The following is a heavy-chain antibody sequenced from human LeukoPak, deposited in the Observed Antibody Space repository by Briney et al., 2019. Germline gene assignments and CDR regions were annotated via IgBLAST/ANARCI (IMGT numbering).Heavy chain of an antibody. V-gene: IGHV4-59*01. CDR2: IYYSGST. D-gene: IGHD3-10*01. CDR3: ARDPSGSRNWFDP. J-gene: IGHJ5*02. CDR1: GGSISSYY. Sequence: PSETLSLTCAVSGGSISSYYWSWIRQPPGKGMEWIGNIYYSGSTNYNPSLKSRVTISVDTSKNQFYLKLSSVTAADTAVYYCARDPSGSRNWFDPWGQGTQVTVSS.